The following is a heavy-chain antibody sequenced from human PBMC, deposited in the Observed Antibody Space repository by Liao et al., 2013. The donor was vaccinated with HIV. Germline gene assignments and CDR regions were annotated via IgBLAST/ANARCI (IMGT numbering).Heavy chain of an antibody. D-gene: IGHD3-22*01. J-gene: IGHJ2*01. CDR2: IYYSGST. Sequence: QVQLQESGSGLVKPSETLSLTCTVSGGSISNYYWSWIRQPPGKGLEWIGYIYYSGSTNYNPSLKSRVTISVDTSKNQFSLKLSSVTAADTAVYYCASETYYYDGSGYPHWYFDLWGRGTLVTVSS. V-gene: IGHV4-59*12. CDR3: ASETYYYDGSGYPHWYFDL. CDR1: GGSISNYY.